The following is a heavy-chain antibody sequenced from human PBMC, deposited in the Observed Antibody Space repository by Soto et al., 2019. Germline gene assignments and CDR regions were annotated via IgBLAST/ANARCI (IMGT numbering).Heavy chain of an antibody. D-gene: IGHD2-21*01. CDR1: GGSVRSGCYT. CDR2: IYHSVTF. CDR3: ARHRLYCGSGHYRPLTSDY. Sequence: SETRCLTSAGSGGSVRSGCYTWSWILHPPGGGLEWICYIYHSVTFLYNPSLKTRLTVSLDMSRHQFSLTLRSMTGADTDVYYCARHRLYCGSGHYRPLTSDYCG. V-gene: IGHV4-30-2*01. J-gene: IGHJ4*01.